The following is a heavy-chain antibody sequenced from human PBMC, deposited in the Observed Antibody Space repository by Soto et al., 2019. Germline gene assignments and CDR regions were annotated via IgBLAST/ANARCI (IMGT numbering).Heavy chain of an antibody. J-gene: IGHJ4*02. D-gene: IGHD3-3*01. CDR1: GGSISSSKHY. V-gene: IGHV4-30-4*08. CDR2: IYLSGFT. Sequence: SETLSLTCTVSGGSISSSKHYWSWIRQHPGKGLEWIGYIYLSGFTYSNPSLKSRVTMSIDTSKNQFSLKLSSVTAADTAVYYCARGGLDDFWSGYLYHLDSWGLGTLVTVSS. CDR3: ARGGLDDFWSGYLYHLDS.